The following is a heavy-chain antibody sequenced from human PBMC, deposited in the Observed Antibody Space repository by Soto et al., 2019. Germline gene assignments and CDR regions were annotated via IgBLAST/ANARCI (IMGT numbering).Heavy chain of an antibody. Sequence: EVQLLESGGGLVQPGGSLRLSCAASGFTFSSYAMSWVRQAPGKGLEWVSVISGSGDSTYYADSVKGRFTICRDNSKNTLYLQMTGRRVEDTAVYYCARRGSGSDYDYWGQGTLVTVSS. CDR3: ARRGSGSDYDY. CDR1: GFTFSSYA. CDR2: ISGSGDST. V-gene: IGHV3-23*01. J-gene: IGHJ4*02. D-gene: IGHD1-26*01.